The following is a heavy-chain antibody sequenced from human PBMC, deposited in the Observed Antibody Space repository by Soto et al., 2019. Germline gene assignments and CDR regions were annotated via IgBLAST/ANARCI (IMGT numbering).Heavy chain of an antibody. D-gene: IGHD1-7*01. Sequence: SETLSLTCAVSGGSFTSNNWWTWVRQPPGQGLEWIGEIYGTGSTNYNPSLKSGVTISLDKSENQFSLKVTFLTAADTAVYYCASRDPGTSVDYWGQGTVVTVSS. CDR3: ASRDPGTSVDY. J-gene: IGHJ4*02. CDR1: GGSFTSNNW. CDR2: IYGTGST. V-gene: IGHV4-4*02.